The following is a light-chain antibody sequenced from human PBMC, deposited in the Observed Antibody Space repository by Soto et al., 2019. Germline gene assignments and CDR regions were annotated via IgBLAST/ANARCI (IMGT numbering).Light chain of an antibody. CDR2: EAS. V-gene: IGKV3-15*01. J-gene: IGKJ1*01. CDR3: QQYQAWPRT. CDR1: QRLVGN. Sequence: EIVMTQSPATLSVSPGERATLSCSARQRLVGNLAWFQHKPGHAPRLLLYEASTRATGVPARFSGSGSRTDFTLTISGLQSEDAAIYSSQQYQAWPRTSGQGTRVEVK.